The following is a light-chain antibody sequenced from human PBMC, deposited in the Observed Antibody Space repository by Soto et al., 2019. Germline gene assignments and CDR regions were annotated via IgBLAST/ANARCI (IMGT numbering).Light chain of an antibody. V-gene: IGLV2-14*01. CDR1: SSDVGGYNY. CDR3: SSYTSSSTAV. CDR2: DVS. J-gene: IGLJ7*01. Sequence: QSALTQPASVSGSPGQSITISCTGTSSDVGGYNYVSWYQQHPGKAPKLMIYDVSNRPSGVSNRFSGSKSGNTASLTISGLQAEEEADYYCSSYTSSSTAVFGGGTQLTVL.